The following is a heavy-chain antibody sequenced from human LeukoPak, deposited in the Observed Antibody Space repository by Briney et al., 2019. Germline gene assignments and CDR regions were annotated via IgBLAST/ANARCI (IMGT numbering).Heavy chain of an antibody. D-gene: IGHD2-21*01. CDR1: GYSISSGYY. CDR3: ARHSRDYYYYYMDV. Sequence: SETLSLTCTVSGYSISSGYYWGWIRQPPGKGLEWIGEINHSGSTNYNPSLKSRVTISVDTSKNQFSLKLSSVTAADTAVYYCARHSRDYYYYYMDVWGKGTTVTISS. J-gene: IGHJ6*03. CDR2: INHSGST. V-gene: IGHV4-38-2*02.